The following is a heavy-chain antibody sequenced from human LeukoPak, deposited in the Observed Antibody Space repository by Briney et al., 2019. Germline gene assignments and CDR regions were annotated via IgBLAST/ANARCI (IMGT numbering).Heavy chain of an antibody. Sequence: GASVKVSCKASGYTFTNYAMNWVRQAPGQGLEWMGWIHPSTGNPTCAQDFTGRFVFSLDTSVSTTYLQISSLKAEDTAVYYCARAYQRLGELSLPDYWGQGTLVTVSS. D-gene: IGHD3-16*02. V-gene: IGHV7-4-1*02. CDR3: ARAYQRLGELSLPDY. CDR1: GYTFTNYA. J-gene: IGHJ4*02. CDR2: IHPSTGNP.